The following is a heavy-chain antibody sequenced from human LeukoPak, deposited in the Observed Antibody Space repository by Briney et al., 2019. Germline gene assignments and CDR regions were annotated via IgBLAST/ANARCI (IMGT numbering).Heavy chain of an antibody. D-gene: IGHD3-3*01. CDR3: ARGYYDFSWGADY. J-gene: IGHJ4*02. Sequence: SQTLSLTRPVSCGSISSGSYYWSWIRQPAGKGLEWIRRIYTSGSTNNNPSLKGRVTISVDTPKKQFSLKLSAVTAADTAVYYCARGYYDFSWGADYWGQGTLVTVSS. CDR2: IYTSGST. V-gene: IGHV4-61*02. CDR1: CGSISSGSYY.